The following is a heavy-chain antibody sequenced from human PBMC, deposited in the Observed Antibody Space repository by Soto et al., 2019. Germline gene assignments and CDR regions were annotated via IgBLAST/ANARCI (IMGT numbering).Heavy chain of an antibody. J-gene: IGHJ4*02. Sequence: TSETLSLTCTFSGCSISSSIYYLGWVRQPPGKGLEWIGSIYYSGSTYHNPPLKSRVTISKDTSKNQFSLKLSSVTAADTAVFYCAVGSSGFYYIYWGQGIQVTAPQ. V-gene: IGHV4-39*01. CDR1: GCSISSSIYY. D-gene: IGHD1-26*01. CDR2: IYYSGST. CDR3: AVGSSGFYYIY.